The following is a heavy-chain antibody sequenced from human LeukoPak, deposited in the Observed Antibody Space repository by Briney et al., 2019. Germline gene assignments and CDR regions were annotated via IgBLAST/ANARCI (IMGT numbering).Heavy chain of an antibody. CDR3: ARVYRGSYYSMSFDY. V-gene: IGHV4-34*01. J-gene: IGHJ4*02. Sequence: SETLSLTCAVYGGSFSGYYWSWIRQPPGKGLEWIGEINHSGSTNYNPSLKSRVTISVDTSKNQFSLKLSSVTAADTAVYYCARVYRGSYYSMSFDYWGQGTLVTVSS. CDR1: GGSFSGYY. D-gene: IGHD1-26*01. CDR2: INHSGST.